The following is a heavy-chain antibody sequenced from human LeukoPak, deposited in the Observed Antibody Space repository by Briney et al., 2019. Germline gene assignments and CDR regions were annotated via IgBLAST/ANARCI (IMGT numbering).Heavy chain of an antibody. Sequence: ASVKVSXKASGYTFTSYGISWVRQAPGQGLEWMGWISAYNGNTNYAQKLQGRVTMTTDTSTSTAYMELRSLRSDDTAVYYCARSEGTPIFGVVIIRWFDPWGQGTLVTVSS. J-gene: IGHJ5*02. CDR2: ISAYNGNT. D-gene: IGHD3-3*01. CDR3: ARSEGTPIFGVVIIRWFDP. V-gene: IGHV1-18*01. CDR1: GYTFTSYG.